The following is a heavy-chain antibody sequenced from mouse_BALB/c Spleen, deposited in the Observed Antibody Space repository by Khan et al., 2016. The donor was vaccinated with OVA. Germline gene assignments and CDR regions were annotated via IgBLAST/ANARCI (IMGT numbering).Heavy chain of an antibody. CDR2: IWGGGST. V-gene: IGHV2-6-5*01. D-gene: IGHD1-1*01. J-gene: IGHJ2*01. CDR1: GFSLTDYG. Sequence: QVQLKQSGPGLVAPSQCLSITCTVSGFSLTDYGVSWIRQPPGKGLEWLGAIWGGGSTYYNSGLKSSLSIRTDTSKSQVSLNMNRLQIDDSAMYYCDNEDYGSSSCDYWGQGNTLTVSA. CDR3: DNEDYGSSSCDY.